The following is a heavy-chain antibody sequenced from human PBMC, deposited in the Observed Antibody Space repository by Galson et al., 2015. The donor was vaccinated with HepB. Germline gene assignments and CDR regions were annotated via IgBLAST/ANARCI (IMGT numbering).Heavy chain of an antibody. J-gene: IGHJ4*02. D-gene: IGHD4-23*01. CDR2: ISYDGSNK. Sequence: SLRLSCAASGFTFSSYAMHWVRQAPGKGLEWVAVISYDGSNKYYADSVKGRFTISRDNSKNTLYLQMNSLRAEDTAVYYCARDRGYGGCFDYWGQGTLVTVSS. V-gene: IGHV3-30-3*01. CDR3: ARDRGYGGCFDY. CDR1: GFTFSSYA.